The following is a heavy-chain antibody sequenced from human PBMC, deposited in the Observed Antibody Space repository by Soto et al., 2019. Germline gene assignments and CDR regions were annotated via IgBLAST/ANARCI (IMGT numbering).Heavy chain of an antibody. D-gene: IGHD6-19*01. Sequence: PSETLSLTCGVSGGTIRSPDWWTWVRQPPGKGLEWIGEIFQSGSTTYTPSLDSRVTISVDPSKNQFSLTLTSVTAADTAVYFCARGRGRYSSGWSWFDPCGQGSLVTVSS. CDR1: GGTIRSPDW. V-gene: IGHV4-4*02. CDR2: IFQSGST. J-gene: IGHJ5*02. CDR3: ARGRGRYSSGWSWFDP.